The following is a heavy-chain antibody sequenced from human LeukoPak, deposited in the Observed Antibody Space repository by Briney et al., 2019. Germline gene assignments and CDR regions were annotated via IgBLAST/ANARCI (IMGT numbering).Heavy chain of an antibody. J-gene: IGHJ4*02. V-gene: IGHV4-59*05. CDR3: AVVSYYDSSGYYFAGAFDY. Sequence: PSETLSLTCTVSGGSISSYYWSWIRQPPGKGLEWIGSIYYSGSTYYNPSLKSRVTISVDTSKNQFSLKLSSVTAADTAVYYCAVVSYYDSSGYYFAGAFDYWGQGTLVTVSS. D-gene: IGHD3-22*01. CDR2: IYYSGST. CDR1: GGSISSYY.